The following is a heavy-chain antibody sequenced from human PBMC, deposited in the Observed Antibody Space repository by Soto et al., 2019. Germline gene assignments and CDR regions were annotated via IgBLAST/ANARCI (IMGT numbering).Heavy chain of an antibody. CDR3: ARANIRTYWQQLLRTSWVDWFDP. J-gene: IGHJ5*02. CDR2: ISAYNGNT. D-gene: IGHD6-13*01. V-gene: IGHV1-18*04. Sequence: GASVKVSCKASGYTFTSYGISWVRQAPGQGLEWMGWISAYNGNTNYAQKLQGRVTMTTDTSTSTAYMELRSLRPDDTAVYYCARANIRTYWQQLLRTSWVDWFDPWGPGTLVTVSS. CDR1: GYTFTSYG.